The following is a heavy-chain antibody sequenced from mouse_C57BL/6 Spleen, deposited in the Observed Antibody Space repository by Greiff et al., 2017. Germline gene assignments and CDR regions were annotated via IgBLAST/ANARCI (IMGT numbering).Heavy chain of an antibody. CDR3: AIYYSNYDAMDY. Sequence: EVNVVESGGGLVKPGGSLKLSCAASGFTFSSYTMSWVRQTPEKRLEWVATISGGGGNTYYPDSVKGRFTISRDNAKNTLYLQMSSLRSEDTALYYCAIYYSNYDAMDYWGQGTSVTVSS. V-gene: IGHV5-9*01. CDR1: GFTFSSYT. CDR2: ISGGGGNT. D-gene: IGHD2-5*01. J-gene: IGHJ4*01.